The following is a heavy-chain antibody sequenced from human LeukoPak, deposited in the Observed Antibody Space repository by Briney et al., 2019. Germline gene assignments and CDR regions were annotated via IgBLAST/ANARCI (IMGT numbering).Heavy chain of an antibody. V-gene: IGHV3-53*01. Sequence: GGSLRLSCAASGFTFSSYWMSWVRQAPGKGLEWVSVIYSGDITYYADAVKGRFTISRDNSKNTLYLQMNSLRADDTAVYYCARRNWNDGGYFDYWGQGALVTVSS. D-gene: IGHD1-1*01. CDR1: GFTFSSYW. CDR3: ARRNWNDGGYFDY. CDR2: IYSGDIT. J-gene: IGHJ4*02.